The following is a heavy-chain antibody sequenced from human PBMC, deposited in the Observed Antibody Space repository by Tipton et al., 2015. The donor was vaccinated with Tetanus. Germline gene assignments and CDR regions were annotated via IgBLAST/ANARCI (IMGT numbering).Heavy chain of an antibody. CDR1: GASISDKKYY. D-gene: IGHD2/OR15-2a*01. Sequence: TLSLTCTVSGASISDKKYYWGWIRQAPGKGLEWIASIYFEGSTYYSPSLRSRLTIDVDTSQNLFSLRLASVTAADTAVYYCARHLYGYWFDPWGQGAPVTVSS. J-gene: IGHJ5*02. CDR3: ARHLYGYWFDP. V-gene: IGHV4-39*02. CDR2: IYFEGST.